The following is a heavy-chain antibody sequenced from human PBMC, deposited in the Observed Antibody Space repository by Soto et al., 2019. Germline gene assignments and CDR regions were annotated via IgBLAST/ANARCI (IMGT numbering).Heavy chain of an antibody. CDR2: ISYRGRT. CDR3: ARSVRLGDLSFRY. J-gene: IGHJ4*02. CDR1: GCSITGADYY. Sequence: SETLSLTCTFSGCSITGADYYLSWIRQPPGKGLEWIGYISYRGRTYYNPSLKSRLTISLDTSKNQFSLRLTSVTVADTAVYYCARSVRLGDLSFRYWSQGTLVTVSS. D-gene: IGHD3-16*02. V-gene: IGHV4-31*03.